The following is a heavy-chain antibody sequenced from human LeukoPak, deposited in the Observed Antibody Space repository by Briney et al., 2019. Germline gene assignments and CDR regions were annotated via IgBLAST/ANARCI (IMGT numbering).Heavy chain of an antibody. CDR1: GGSISSSNHY. CDR3: ASHPPICSGRNLFHP. J-gene: IGHJ5*01. V-gene: IGHV4-39*01. D-gene: IGHD3-3*01. Sequence: PSETLSLTCTVSGGSISSSNHYWGWIRQPPGKGLEWIGSVYESGSTYYSPSLKSRATISVDTSKNQFSLRLNSVTAAGTAVYYWASHPPICSGRNLFHPRGQGTLV. CDR2: VYESGST.